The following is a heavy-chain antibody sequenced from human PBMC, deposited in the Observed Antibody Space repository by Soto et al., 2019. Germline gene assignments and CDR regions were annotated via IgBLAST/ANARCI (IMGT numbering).Heavy chain of an antibody. CDR1: GFTFSRYA. V-gene: IGHV3-23*01. CDR3: ARHAEDLGDSMVHS. D-gene: IGHD2-21*02. J-gene: IGHJ4*02. Sequence: EVQLLESGGGLVQPGGSLRLSCAASGFTFSRYAMSWVRQVPGKGLEWVSGVSGSGGSTHYGDSVKGQFNISRDNSKNTRYPQKNRLRVEDTAIYYCARHAEDLGDSMVHSWGQGTLVTVSS. CDR2: VSGSGGST.